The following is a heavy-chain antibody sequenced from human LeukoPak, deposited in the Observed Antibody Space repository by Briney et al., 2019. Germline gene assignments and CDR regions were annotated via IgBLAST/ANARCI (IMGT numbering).Heavy chain of an antibody. CDR2: ISRNSGSI. D-gene: IGHD6-13*01. Sequence: GGSLRLSCAASGFTFDDYAMHWVRQAPGKGLEWVSGISRNSGSIGYADSVKGRFTISRDNAKNSLYLQMNSLRAEDTALYYCAKDGSIAAAGTWYFDLWGRGTLVTVSS. J-gene: IGHJ2*01. CDR1: GFTFDDYA. CDR3: AKDGSIAAAGTWYFDL. V-gene: IGHV3-9*01.